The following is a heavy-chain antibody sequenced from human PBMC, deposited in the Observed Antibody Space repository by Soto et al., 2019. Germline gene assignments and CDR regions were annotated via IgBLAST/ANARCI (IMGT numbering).Heavy chain of an antibody. J-gene: IGHJ4*02. CDR2: ISSSGSAI. Sequence: GGSLRLSCAASGFTFSDYYMSWIRQAPGKGLEWVSYISSSGSAIYYADSVKGRFTISRDNAKNSLYLQMNSLRAEDTAVYYCASDSSGWLYYFDYWGQGTLVTVSS. CDR1: GFTFSDYY. V-gene: IGHV3-11*01. D-gene: IGHD6-19*01. CDR3: ASDSSGWLYYFDY.